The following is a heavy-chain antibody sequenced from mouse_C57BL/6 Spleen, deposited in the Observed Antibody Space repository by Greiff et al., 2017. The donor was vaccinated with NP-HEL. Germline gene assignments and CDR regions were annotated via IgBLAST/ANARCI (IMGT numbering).Heavy chain of an antibody. V-gene: IGHV1-64*01. CDR2: IHPNSGST. D-gene: IGHD1-1*02. CDR3: ARRVANSYFDY. Sequence: QVQLQQPGAELVKPGASVKLSCKASGYTFTSYWMHWVKQRPGQGLEWIGMIHPNSGSTNYNEKFKSKATLTVDKSSSTAYMQLSSLTSEDSAVYYCARRVANSYFDYWGQGTTLTVSS. CDR1: GYTFTSYW. J-gene: IGHJ2*01.